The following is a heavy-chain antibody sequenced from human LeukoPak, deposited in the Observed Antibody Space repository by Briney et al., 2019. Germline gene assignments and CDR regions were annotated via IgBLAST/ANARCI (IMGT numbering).Heavy chain of an antibody. D-gene: IGHD6-6*01. CDR3: AKGSRPSYYYYGMDV. J-gene: IGHJ6*02. CDR2: ISGSGGST. Sequence: GGSRRLSCAASGFTFSSYAMSWVRQAPGKGLEWVSAISGSGGSTYYADSVKGRFTISRDNSKNTLYLQMNSLRAEDTAVYYCAKGSRPSYYYYGMDVWGQGTTVTVSS. CDR1: GFTFSSYA. V-gene: IGHV3-23*01.